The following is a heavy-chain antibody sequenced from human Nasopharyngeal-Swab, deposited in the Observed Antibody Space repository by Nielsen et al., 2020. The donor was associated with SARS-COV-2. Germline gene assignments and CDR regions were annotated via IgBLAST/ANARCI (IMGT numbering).Heavy chain of an antibody. CDR3: ARDFLGGDSTN. CDR1: AFTFGNYY. D-gene: IGHD4-17*01. CDR2: IYSGGST. J-gene: IGHJ1*01. V-gene: IGHV3-53*01. Sequence: GGSLRLSCAASAFTFGNYYMTWIRQAPGKGLEWVSVIYSGGSTYYADSVKGRFTISRDTSKNTLYLQMFSLRAEDTAVYYCARDFLGGDSTNWGQGTLVTVSS.